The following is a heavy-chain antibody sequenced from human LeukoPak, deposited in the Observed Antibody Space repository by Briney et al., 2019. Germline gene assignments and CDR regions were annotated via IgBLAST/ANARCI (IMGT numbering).Heavy chain of an antibody. D-gene: IGHD3-16*01. Sequence: PSETLSLTCTVSGGSISSSSYYWGWIRQPPGKGLEWIGSIYYNGSTYYNPSLKSRVTISVDTSKNQFSLKLSSVTAADTAVYYCARQNVWGSLYYWGQGTLVTVSS. CDR1: GGSISSSSYY. V-gene: IGHV4-39*01. J-gene: IGHJ4*02. CDR3: ARQNVWGSLYY. CDR2: IYYNGST.